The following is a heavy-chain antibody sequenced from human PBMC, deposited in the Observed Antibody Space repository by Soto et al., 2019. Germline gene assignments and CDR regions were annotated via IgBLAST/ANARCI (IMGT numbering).Heavy chain of an antibody. D-gene: IGHD6-19*01. CDR1: GGSFSGYY. Sequence: QVQLQQWGAGLLKPSETLSLTCAVYGGSFSGYYWSWIRQPPGKGLEWIGEINHSGSTNYNPSLKSRVTISVDTSKNQFSLELSSVTAADTAVYYCASVERRGWSRPHWFDPWGQGTLVTVSS. CDR3: ASVERRGWSRPHWFDP. CDR2: INHSGST. V-gene: IGHV4-34*01. J-gene: IGHJ5*02.